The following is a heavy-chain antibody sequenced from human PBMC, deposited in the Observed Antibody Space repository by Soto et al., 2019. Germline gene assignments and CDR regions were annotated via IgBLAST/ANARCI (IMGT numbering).Heavy chain of an antibody. CDR2: ISYDGSNK. CDR3: ARQEYVTTWYLKY. V-gene: IGHV3-30-3*01. CDR1: GFTFSSYA. J-gene: IGHJ4*02. D-gene: IGHD6-13*01. Sequence: PGGSLRLSCAASGFTFSSYAMHWVRQAPGKGLEWVAVISYDGSNKYYADSVKGRFTISRDNSKNTLYLQMNSLRAEDTAVYYCARQEYVTTWYLKYWGQGTLVTVSS.